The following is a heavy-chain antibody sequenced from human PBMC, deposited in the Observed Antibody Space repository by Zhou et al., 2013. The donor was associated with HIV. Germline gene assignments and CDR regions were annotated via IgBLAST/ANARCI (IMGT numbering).Heavy chain of an antibody. J-gene: IGHJ6*03. CDR1: GGSISSSSYY. CDR2: IYYSGST. CDR3: ARQGITIFGVVIDTYYMDV. V-gene: IGHV4-39*01. Sequence: QVQLQESGPGLVKPSETLSLTCTVSGGSISSSSYYWGWIRQPPGKGLEWIGSIYYSGSTYYNPSLKSRVTISVDTSKNQFSLKLSSVTAADTAVYYCARQGITIFGVVIDTYYMDVWGKGPRSPSP. D-gene: IGHD3-3*01.